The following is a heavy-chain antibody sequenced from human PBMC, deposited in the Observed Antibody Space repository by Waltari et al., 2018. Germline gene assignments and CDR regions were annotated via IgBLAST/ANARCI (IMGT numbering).Heavy chain of an antibody. V-gene: IGHV3-30*04. CDR2: ISYNERNI. D-gene: IGHD3-22*01. Sequence: QVKMVESGGGAVQPGRSLRPSCAASEFTSSCYAMHWVRQAPGKGVDVVSFISYNERNIYSVDSVNGRFTISRDNWKKMLYLQMNNLRAEDTAVYYCARDYCDRTNCHGMDVWGQGTTVTVSS. CDR3: ARDYCDRTNCHGMDV. CDR1: EFTSSCYA. J-gene: IGHJ6*02.